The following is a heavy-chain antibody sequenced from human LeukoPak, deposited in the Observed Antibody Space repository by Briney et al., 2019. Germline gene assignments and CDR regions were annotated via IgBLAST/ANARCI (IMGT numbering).Heavy chain of an antibody. CDR3: AKDILGWSFDT. D-gene: IGHD4-23*01. J-gene: IGHJ4*02. V-gene: IGHV3-23*01. CDR1: GFIFSSYS. Sequence: PGGSLRLSCAASGFIFSSYSMNWVRQAPGKGLEWVSGLGSDGRTHYADSVKGRFTISRDHSKNTVYLQMNSLRDEDTALYYCAKDILGWSFDTWGQGTLVTVPS. CDR2: LGSDGRT.